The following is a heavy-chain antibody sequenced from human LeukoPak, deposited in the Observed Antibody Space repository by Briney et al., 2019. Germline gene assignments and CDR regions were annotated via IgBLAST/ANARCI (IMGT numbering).Heavy chain of an antibody. D-gene: IGHD3-9*01. CDR2: IIPILGIA. V-gene: IGHV1-69*04. CDR1: GGTFSSYA. J-gene: IGHJ6*02. CDR3: AREWGTYYDILTGSHYGMDV. Sequence: ASVKVSCKASGGTFSSYAISWVRQAPGQGLEWMGRIIPILGIANYAQKFQGRVTITADKSTSTAYMELSSLRSEDTAVYYCAREWGTYYDILTGSHYGMDVWGQGTTVTVSS.